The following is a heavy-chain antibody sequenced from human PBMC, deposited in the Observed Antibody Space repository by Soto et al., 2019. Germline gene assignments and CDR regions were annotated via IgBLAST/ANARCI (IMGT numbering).Heavy chain of an antibody. CDR2: IYSGGST. J-gene: IGHJ3*02. V-gene: IGHV3-53*04. CDR3: ARSDYGDYVGAFDI. D-gene: IGHD4-17*01. Sequence: GGSLRLSCAASGFTVSSNYMSWVRQAPGKGLEWVSVIYSGGSTYYADSVKGRFTISRHNSKNTLYLQMNSLRAEDTAVYYCARSDYGDYVGAFDIWGQGTTVTVSS. CDR1: GFTVSSNY.